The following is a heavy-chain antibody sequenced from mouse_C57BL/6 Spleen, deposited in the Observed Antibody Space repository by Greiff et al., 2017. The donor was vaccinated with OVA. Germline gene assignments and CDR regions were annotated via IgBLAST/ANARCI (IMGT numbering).Heavy chain of an antibody. D-gene: IGHD4-1*01. Sequence: QVTLKVSGPGILQPSQTLSLTCSFSGFSLSTFGMGVGWIRQPSGKGLEWLAHTWWDDDKYYNPALKSRLTISKDTSKNQVFLKIANVYTADTATYYCARMTGAGFAYWGQGTLVTVSA. CDR1: GFSLSTFGMG. CDR2: TWWDDDK. V-gene: IGHV8-8*01. J-gene: IGHJ3*01. CDR3: ARMTGAGFAY.